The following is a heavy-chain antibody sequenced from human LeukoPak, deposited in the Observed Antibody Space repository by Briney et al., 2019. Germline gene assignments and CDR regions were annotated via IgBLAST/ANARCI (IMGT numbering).Heavy chain of an antibody. CDR3: AKSLKRNIVVVVAATRHYYYGMDV. D-gene: IGHD2-15*01. Sequence: SGGSLRLSCAASGFTFSSYAMSWVRQAPGKGLEWVSAISGSGGSTYYADSVKGRFTISRDNSKNTLYLQTNSLRAEDTAVYYCAKSLKRNIVVVVAATRHYYYGMDVWGQRTTVTVSS. J-gene: IGHJ6*02. V-gene: IGHV3-23*01. CDR1: GFTFSSYA. CDR2: ISGSGGST.